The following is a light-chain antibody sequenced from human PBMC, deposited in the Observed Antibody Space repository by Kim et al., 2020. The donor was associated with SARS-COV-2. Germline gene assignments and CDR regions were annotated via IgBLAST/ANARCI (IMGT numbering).Light chain of an antibody. J-gene: IGLJ2*01. CDR1: SIGLQS. CDR3: QVWDTGSDHPI. V-gene: IGLV3-21*04. Sequence: APGKPARITCGENSIGLQSVHWYQQKPGQAPVWVIYYDTDRPSGIPERFSGSNSGNTATLTISRVEAGDEADYYCQVWDTGSDHPIFGGGTQLTVL. CDR2: YDT.